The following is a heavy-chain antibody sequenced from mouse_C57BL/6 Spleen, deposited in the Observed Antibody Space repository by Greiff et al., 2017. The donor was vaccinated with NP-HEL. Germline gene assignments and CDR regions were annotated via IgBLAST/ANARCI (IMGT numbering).Heavy chain of an antibody. J-gene: IGHJ1*03. CDR3: ATSTVVDWYFDV. Sequence: VKLQESGPELVKPGASVKISCKASGYAFSSSWMNWVKQRPGKGLEWIGRIYPGDGDTNYNGKFKGKATLTADKSSSTAYMQLSSLTSEDSAVYCCATSTVVDWYFDVWGTGTTVTVSS. CDR1: GYAFSSSW. D-gene: IGHD1-1*01. V-gene: IGHV1-82*01. CDR2: IYPGDGDT.